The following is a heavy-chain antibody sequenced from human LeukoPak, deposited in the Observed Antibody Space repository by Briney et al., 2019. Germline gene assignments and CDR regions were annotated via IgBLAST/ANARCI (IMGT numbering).Heavy chain of an antibody. V-gene: IGHV3-30*04. D-gene: IGHD6-13*01. J-gene: IGHJ4*02. CDR1: GFTFSSYA. Sequence: GGSLRLSCAASGFTFSSYAMHWVRQAPGKGLEWVAVISYDGSNKYYADSVKGRFTISRDNSKNTLYLQMNSLRAEDTAVYYCASGIAAAAPRPFDYWGQGTLITVSS. CDR3: ASGIAAAAPRPFDY. CDR2: ISYDGSNK.